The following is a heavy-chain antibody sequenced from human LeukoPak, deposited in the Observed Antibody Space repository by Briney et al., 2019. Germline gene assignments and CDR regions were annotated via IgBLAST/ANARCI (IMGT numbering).Heavy chain of an antibody. V-gene: IGHV1-69*06. CDR2: IIPIFGTA. J-gene: IGHJ4*02. D-gene: IGHD6-13*01. Sequence: ASVKVSCKASGGTFSSYAISWVRQAPGQGLEWMGGIIPIFGTANYAQKFQVRVTITADKSTTTAYMELSSLRSEDTAVYYCARSSIIAAAGPYYFDYWGQGTLVTVSS. CDR1: GGTFSSYA. CDR3: ARSSIIAAAGPYYFDY.